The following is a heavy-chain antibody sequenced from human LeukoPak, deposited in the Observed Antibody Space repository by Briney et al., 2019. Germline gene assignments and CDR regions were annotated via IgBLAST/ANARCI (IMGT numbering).Heavy chain of an antibody. D-gene: IGHD3-3*01. Sequence: GGSLRLSCAASGFTFSSYDMHWVRQATGKGLEWVSAIGTAGDTYYPGSVKGRFTISRENAKNSLYLQMNSLRAEDTAVYYCARDYLITIFGVVISYYYYGMDVWGQGTTVTVSS. CDR3: ARDYLITIFGVVISYYYYGMDV. V-gene: IGHV3-13*01. CDR2: IGTAGDT. J-gene: IGHJ6*02. CDR1: GFTFSSYD.